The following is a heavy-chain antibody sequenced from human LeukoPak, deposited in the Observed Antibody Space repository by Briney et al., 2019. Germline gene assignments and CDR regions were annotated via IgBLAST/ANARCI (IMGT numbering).Heavy chain of an antibody. CDR3: ARDPPIGGADVFDI. CDR2: INPNSGGT. J-gene: IGHJ3*02. V-gene: IGHV1-2*02. D-gene: IGHD3-10*01. CDR1: GYTFTGYY. Sequence: GASVKVSCKAAGYTFTGYYMHWVRQAPGQGLEWMGWINPNSGGTNYAQKFQGRVTMTRDTSISTDYMELSRLTSDDTAVYYCARDPPIGGADVFDIWGQGTMVTVSS.